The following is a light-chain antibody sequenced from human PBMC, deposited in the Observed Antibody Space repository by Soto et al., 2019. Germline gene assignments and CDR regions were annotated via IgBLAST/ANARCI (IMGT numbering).Light chain of an antibody. J-gene: IGKJ2*01. Sequence: DLQMTQSPSSLSASVGDRVTITCRASQSISSYLNWYQQKPGKAPKLLISAASSLQSGVPSRFSGRGSGTDFTLTISSLQPEDFATYYCQQSYSTPYTFGQGTKLEIK. CDR2: AAS. CDR3: QQSYSTPYT. V-gene: IGKV1-39*01. CDR1: QSISSY.